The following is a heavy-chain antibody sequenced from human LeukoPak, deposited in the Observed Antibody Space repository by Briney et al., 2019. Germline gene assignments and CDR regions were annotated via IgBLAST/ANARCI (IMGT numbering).Heavy chain of an antibody. CDR1: GFTFSSYA. CDR2: ISYDGSNK. V-gene: IGHV3-30-3*01. Sequence: GRSLRLSCAASGFTFSSYAMHWVRQAPGKGLEWVAVISYDGSNKYYADSVKGRFTISRDNSKNTLYLQMNSLRAEDTAVYYCAREGDQLLYYFDYWGQGTLVTVSS. D-gene: IGHD2-2*01. CDR3: AREGDQLLYYFDY. J-gene: IGHJ4*02.